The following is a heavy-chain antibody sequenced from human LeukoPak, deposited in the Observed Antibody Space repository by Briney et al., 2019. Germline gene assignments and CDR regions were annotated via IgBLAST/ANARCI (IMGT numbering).Heavy chain of an antibody. D-gene: IGHD5-12*01. CDR2: ISSIGVTT. J-gene: IGHJ4*02. V-gene: IGHV3-23*01. Sequence: RGSPRLSCAASGFSFASYAMNWVRQAPGKGLEWVSVISSIGVTTYYADSVKGRFTISRDNSKNTLYLQLNSLRAEDTAVYYCARTSPIVAYYWGQGTLVTVS. CDR1: GFSFASYA. CDR3: ARTSPIVAYY.